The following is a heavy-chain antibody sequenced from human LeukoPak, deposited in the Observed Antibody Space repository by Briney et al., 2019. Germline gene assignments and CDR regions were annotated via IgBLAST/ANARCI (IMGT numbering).Heavy chain of an antibody. CDR1: GYSFTSYW. D-gene: IGHD5-24*01. Sequence: GESLKISCKTSGYSFTSYWIAWVRQIPGKGLEWVGIINPADSDTRYSLSLQGQVTIPADRSISTAYLQWSSLKASDTAIYYCARGEGGYNYAFWGQGTLVSVSS. CDR2: INPADSDT. V-gene: IGHV5-51*01. CDR3: ARGEGGYNYAF. J-gene: IGHJ4*02.